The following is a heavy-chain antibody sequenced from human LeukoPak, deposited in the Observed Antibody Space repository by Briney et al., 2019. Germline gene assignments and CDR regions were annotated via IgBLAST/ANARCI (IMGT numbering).Heavy chain of an antibody. CDR3: ARGSIQLWRNYYYYYGMDV. D-gene: IGHD5-18*01. CDR2: IIPIFGTA. J-gene: IGHJ6*02. CDR1: GGTFSSYA. V-gene: IGHV1-69*13. Sequence: ASVTVSCTASGGTFSSYAISWVRQAPGQGLEWMGGIIPIFGTANYAQKFQGRVTITADESTSTAYMELSSLRSEDTAVYYCARGSIQLWRNYYYYYGMDVWGQGTTVTVSS.